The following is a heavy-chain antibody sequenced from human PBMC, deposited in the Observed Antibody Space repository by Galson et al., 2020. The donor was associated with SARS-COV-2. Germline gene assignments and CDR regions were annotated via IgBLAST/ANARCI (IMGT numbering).Heavy chain of an antibody. CDR3: AREYSSDWRRLDS. D-gene: IGHD6-19*01. CDR1: GFSFDDHA. J-gene: IGHJ4*02. Sequence: GGSLRLSCAASGFSFDDHAMHWVRQAPGKGLEWVSLICWDGGCTYYSDSVKGRFTVSRDNSKSSLYLHLNSLRVEDTGIYYCAREYSSDWRRLDSWGQGTLVTVSS. V-gene: IGHV3-43D*03. CDR2: ICWDGGCT.